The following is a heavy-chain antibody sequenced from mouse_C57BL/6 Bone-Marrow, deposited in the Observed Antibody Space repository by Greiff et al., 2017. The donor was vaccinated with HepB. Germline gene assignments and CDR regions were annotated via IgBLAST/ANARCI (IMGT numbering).Heavy chain of an antibody. J-gene: IGHJ2*01. Sequence: QVQLQQSGAELARPGASVKLSRKASGYTFTSYGISWVKQRTGQGLEWIGEIYPRSGNTYYNEKFKGKATLTADKSSSTAYMELRSLTSEDSAVYFGARLKLDFDYWGQGTTLTVSS. CDR3: ARLKLDFDY. V-gene: IGHV1-81*01. CDR2: IYPRSGNT. CDR1: GYTFTSYG.